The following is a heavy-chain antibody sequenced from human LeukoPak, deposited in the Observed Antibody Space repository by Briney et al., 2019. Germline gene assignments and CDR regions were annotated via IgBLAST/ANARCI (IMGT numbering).Heavy chain of an antibody. Sequence: GESLKVSCKASGYTFTSYDINWVRQATGQGLEWMGWMNPNSGNTGYAQKFQGRVTMTRNTSISTAYMELSSLRSEDTAVYYCARPLYNWNDAGAYWGQGTLVTVSS. D-gene: IGHD1-1*01. CDR2: MNPNSGNT. CDR3: ARPLYNWNDAGAY. CDR1: GYTFTSYD. V-gene: IGHV1-8*01. J-gene: IGHJ4*02.